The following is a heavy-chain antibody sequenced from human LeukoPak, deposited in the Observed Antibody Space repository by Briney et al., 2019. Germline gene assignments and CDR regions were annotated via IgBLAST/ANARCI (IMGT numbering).Heavy chain of an antibody. CDR2: INPNNGDT. Sequence: ASVNVSCKAYGYTFTRYHIHWVRQAPGHGLGWGGWINPNNGDTQAGQTFDGRVTMTTNTSIRTASMDVTRLRSDDTAVYYCARARKKDAYEVWGRGTMVTVS. CDR3: ARARKKDAYEV. CDR1: GYTFTRYH. V-gene: IGHV1-2*02. J-gene: IGHJ3*01.